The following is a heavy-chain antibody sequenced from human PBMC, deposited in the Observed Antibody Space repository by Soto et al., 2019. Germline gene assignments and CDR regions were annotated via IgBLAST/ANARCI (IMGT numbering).Heavy chain of an antibody. CDR3: ARSHPVLYYYGMDV. CDR1: GFSLRNARMG. D-gene: IGHD2-8*01. V-gene: IGHV2-26*01. CDR2: IFSNDVK. J-gene: IGHJ6*02. Sequence: SGPTLVNPTEPLTLTCTVSGFSLRNARMGVSWIRQPPGKALEWLAHIFSNDVKSYSTSLKNTLTISKDTSISQVVLTMTNMDPVNTPSYHCARSHPVLYYYGMDVWGQGTTVTVS.